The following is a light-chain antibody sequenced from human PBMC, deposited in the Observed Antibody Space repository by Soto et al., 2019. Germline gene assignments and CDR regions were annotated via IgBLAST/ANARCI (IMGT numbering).Light chain of an antibody. CDR1: SSDVGGYNF. J-gene: IGLJ1*01. Sequence: QSALTQPASVSGSPGQSITISCTGTSSDVGGYNFVSWYQQHPDKAPKVIIYDVTSRPSGVSNRFSGSKSGSTASLIISGLQAEDGADYYCASYTTIGTEVFGTVTKLTVL. V-gene: IGLV2-14*01. CDR2: DVT. CDR3: ASYTTIGTEV.